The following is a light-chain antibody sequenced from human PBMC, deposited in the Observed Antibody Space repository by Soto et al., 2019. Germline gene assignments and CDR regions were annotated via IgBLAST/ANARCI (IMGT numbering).Light chain of an antibody. CDR3: QQDGSSRWT. CDR1: QSVSSIY. Sequence: EIVLTQSPGTLSLSPGERATLSFRASQSVSSIYLAWYQQKPGQAPRLLIYGASSRATGIPDRFSGSGSGTDFTLTISRLEPEDFAVYYCQQDGSSRWTFGQGTKVDIK. CDR2: GAS. V-gene: IGKV3-20*01. J-gene: IGKJ1*01.